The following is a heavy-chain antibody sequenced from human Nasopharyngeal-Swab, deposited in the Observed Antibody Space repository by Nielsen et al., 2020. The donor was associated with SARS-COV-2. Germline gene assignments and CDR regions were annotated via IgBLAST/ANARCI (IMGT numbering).Heavy chain of an antibody. Sequence: ASVKVSCKASGYTFINYGLSWVRQAPGQGLEWVGWISANNGNTNYAQKFRGRATMTTDTSTSTAYMELRSLRSDDTAIYYCAKDQWLVHYFDYWGQGTLVTVSS. V-gene: IGHV1-18*01. CDR1: GYTFINYG. CDR2: ISANNGNT. J-gene: IGHJ4*02. CDR3: AKDQWLVHYFDY. D-gene: IGHD6-19*01.